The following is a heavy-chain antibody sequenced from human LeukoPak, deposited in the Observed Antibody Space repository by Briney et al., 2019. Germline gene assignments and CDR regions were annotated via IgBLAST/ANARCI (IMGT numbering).Heavy chain of an antibody. D-gene: IGHD2-15*01. Sequence: GGSLRLSCSASGFTFSSYAMHWVRQAPGKGLEYVSAISSNGGYTYYADFVQGRFTISRDNSKSTLCLQMNSLRAEDTAVYYCAKQLGYCSDGSCYFPYWGQGTLVTVSS. CDR1: GFTFSSYA. CDR3: AKQLGYCSDGSCYFPY. J-gene: IGHJ4*02. V-gene: IGHV3-64*04. CDR2: ISSNGGYT.